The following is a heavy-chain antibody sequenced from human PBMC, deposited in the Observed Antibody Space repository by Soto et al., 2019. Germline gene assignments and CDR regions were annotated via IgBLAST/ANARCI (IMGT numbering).Heavy chain of an antibody. V-gene: IGHV3-23*01. CDR3: ARWSGYGDL. CDR2: MGIGYEKT. J-gene: IGHJ5*02. D-gene: IGHD5-12*01. CDR1: GFTFTDYS. Sequence: EVQVLLSGGGLIQPGGSLRLSCAASGFTFTDYSMAWVRQTQEWGLEWLAGMGIGYEKTFYADYVRGRFIVSRDSSKNSVYVKMNSRRVDATANYYCARWSGYGDLWGQGALVPVYS.